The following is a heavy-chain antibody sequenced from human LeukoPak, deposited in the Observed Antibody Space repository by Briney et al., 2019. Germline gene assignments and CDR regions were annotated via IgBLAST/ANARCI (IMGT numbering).Heavy chain of an antibody. Sequence: PSETLSLTCTVSGGSISSYYWSWIRQPAGKGLEWVSTISVGAEYIFYADSVKGRFTISRDDSNNALYLQMHSLRAEDTALYYCASGPPFLKYFEYWGQGTLVTVSS. D-gene: IGHD3-3*01. J-gene: IGHJ4*02. CDR3: ASGPPFLKYFEY. CDR2: ISVGAEYI. V-gene: IGHV3-23*01. CDR1: GGSISSYY.